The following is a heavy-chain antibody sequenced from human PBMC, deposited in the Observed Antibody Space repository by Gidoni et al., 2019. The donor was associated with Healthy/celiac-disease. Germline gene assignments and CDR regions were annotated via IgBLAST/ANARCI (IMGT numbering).Heavy chain of an antibody. CDR1: GGSISSSRYY. Sequence: QLQLQESGPGLVKPSETLSLTCTVSGGSISSSRYYWGWIRQPPGKGLEWIGSIYYSGSTYYNPSLKSRVTISVDTSKNQFSLKLSSVTAADTAVYYCARQRRRGVGVTAFDIWGQGTMVTVSS. CDR3: ARQRRRGVGVTAFDI. D-gene: IGHD1-26*01. V-gene: IGHV4-39*01. J-gene: IGHJ3*02. CDR2: IYYSGST.